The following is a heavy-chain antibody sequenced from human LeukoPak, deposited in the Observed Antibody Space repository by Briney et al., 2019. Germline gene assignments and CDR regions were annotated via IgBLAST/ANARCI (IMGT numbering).Heavy chain of an antibody. J-gene: IGHJ5*02. Sequence: SETLSLTCTVSGGSISSYYWSWIRQPPGKGLEWIGFIYYSGSTNYNPSLKSRVTISVDTSKNQFSLKLSSVTAADTAVYYCARDSSGYLGWFDPWGQGTLVTVSS. CDR3: ARDSSGYLGWFDP. CDR2: IYYSGST. V-gene: IGHV4-59*01. D-gene: IGHD3-22*01. CDR1: GGSISSYY.